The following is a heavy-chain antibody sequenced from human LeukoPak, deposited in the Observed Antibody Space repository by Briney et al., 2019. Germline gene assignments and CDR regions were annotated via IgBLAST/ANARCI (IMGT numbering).Heavy chain of an antibody. Sequence: PSETLSLTCTVSGDSITSYYWSWIRQSAEKGLEWIGRIYTTGTTNYNPSLKGRVTVSVDTSKNQFFLKLRSATAADTAVYYCARDVGASNFDSWGQGVQVTVSS. CDR1: GDSITSYY. D-gene: IGHD1-26*01. CDR3: ARDVGASNFDS. V-gene: IGHV4-4*07. CDR2: IYTTGTT. J-gene: IGHJ4*02.